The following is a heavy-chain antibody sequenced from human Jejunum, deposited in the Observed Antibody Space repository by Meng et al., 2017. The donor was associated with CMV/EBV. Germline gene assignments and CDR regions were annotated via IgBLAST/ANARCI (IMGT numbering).Heavy chain of an antibody. D-gene: IGHD2-2*01. CDR1: GFPFSSNS. J-gene: IGHJ6*02. CDR3: ARQTVVAGSYYGMDV. CDR2: IYSGGTA. Sequence: SGFPFSSNSLGWVLQAPGKGLEWVSIIYSGGTAYYADSVKGRFTISRDNSKNALSLQMGSLRAEDTAVYYCARQTVVAGSYYGMDVWGQGTTVTVSS. V-gene: IGHV3-66*02.